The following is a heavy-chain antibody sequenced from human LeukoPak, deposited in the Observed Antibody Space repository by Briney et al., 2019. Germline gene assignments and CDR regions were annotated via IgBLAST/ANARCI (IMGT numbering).Heavy chain of an antibody. CDR3: ARGGYSYGGTTPYYYYGMDV. Sequence: ASVKVSCKASGYTFTSYDINWVRQATGQGLEWMGWMNPNSGNTGYAQKFQGRVTMTRNTSISTAYMELSSLRSEDTAVYYCARGGYSYGGTTPYYYYGMDVWGQGTTVTVSS. CDR1: GYTFTSYD. V-gene: IGHV1-8*01. D-gene: IGHD5-18*01. CDR2: MNPNSGNT. J-gene: IGHJ6*02.